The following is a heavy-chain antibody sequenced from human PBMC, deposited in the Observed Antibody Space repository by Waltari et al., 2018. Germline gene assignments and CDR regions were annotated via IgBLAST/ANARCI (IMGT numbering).Heavy chain of an antibody. CDR1: GFTFSGFA. D-gene: IGHD7-27*01. J-gene: IGHJ4*02. CDR3: ARDPATKWGVFYFDH. CDR2: TSYDGTNN. V-gene: IGHV3-30*10. Sequence: VQLVESGGGVVQPGKSLRLSGAATGFTFSGFALHWVRQAPGKGLEWVAITSYDGTNNYYTDSVKGRFNISRDNSKNTLYLQINALRHEDTAVYFCARDPATKWGVFYFDHWGQGTLVTVSS.